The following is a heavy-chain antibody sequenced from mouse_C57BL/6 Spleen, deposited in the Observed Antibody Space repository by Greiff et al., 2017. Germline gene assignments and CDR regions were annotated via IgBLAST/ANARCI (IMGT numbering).Heavy chain of an antibody. CDR2: LYPGNSDT. Sequence: VQLTQSGTVLARPGASVKMSCKTYGYTFTSYWMHWVKQRPGQGLEWIGALYPGNSDTSYNQKFKGKAKLTAVTSASTAYMELSSLTNEDSAVYYCTRSYYYGSSSLYFDYWGQGTTLTVSS. CDR1: GYTFTSYW. V-gene: IGHV1-5*01. D-gene: IGHD1-1*01. CDR3: TRSYYYGSSSLYFDY. J-gene: IGHJ2*01.